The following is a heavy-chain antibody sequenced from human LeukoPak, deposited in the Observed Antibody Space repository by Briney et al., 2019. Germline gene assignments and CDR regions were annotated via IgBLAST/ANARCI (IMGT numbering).Heavy chain of an antibody. CDR2: ISTYNDNT. D-gene: IGHD2-15*01. V-gene: IGHV1-18*01. CDR1: GYTFINYG. CDR3: ARYRTRRILSVIIAADAFDI. J-gene: IGHJ3*02. Sequence: ASVKVSCKASGYTFINYGISWVRQAPGQRLEWMGWISTYNDNTNYAQNVQDRVTMTTDRSTSTAYMEVRSLRSDDTAVYYCARYRTRRILSVIIAADAFDIWGQGTMVTVSS.